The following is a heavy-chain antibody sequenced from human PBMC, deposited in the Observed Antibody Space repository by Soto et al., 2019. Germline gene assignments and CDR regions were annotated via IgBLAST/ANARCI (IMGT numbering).Heavy chain of an antibody. Sequence: SETLSLTCTVSGGSISSYYWSWIRQPPGKGLEWIAYIYDSGSTKANPSLESRLTISVDTSKNQFSLKLSSVTAADTAVYYCARGRGRASPRDAFDIWGQGTVVTVSS. J-gene: IGHJ3*02. CDR1: GGSISSYY. CDR2: IYDSGST. V-gene: IGHV4-59*01. CDR3: ARGRGRASPRDAFDI. D-gene: IGHD3-10*01.